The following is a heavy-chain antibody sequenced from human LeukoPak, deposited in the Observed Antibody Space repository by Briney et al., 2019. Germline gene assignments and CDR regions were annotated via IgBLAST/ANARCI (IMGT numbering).Heavy chain of an antibody. CDR2: ISSSGSTI. V-gene: IGHV3-48*03. Sequence: PGGSLRLSCAASGFTFSSYEMNWVRQAPGKGLEWVSYISSSGSTIYYADSVKGRFTISRDNAKNSLYLQMNSLRAEDTAVYYCARDRYDYVWGGYRRPFHFDYWGQGTLVTVSS. D-gene: IGHD3-16*02. CDR1: GFTFSSYE. CDR3: ARDRYDYVWGGYRRPFHFDY. J-gene: IGHJ4*02.